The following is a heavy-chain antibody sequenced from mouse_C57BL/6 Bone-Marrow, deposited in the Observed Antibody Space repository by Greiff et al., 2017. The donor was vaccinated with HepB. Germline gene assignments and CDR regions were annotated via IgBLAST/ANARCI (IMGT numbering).Heavy chain of an antibody. CDR1: GYTFTDSN. CDR3: ARELYAMDY. CDR2: INPNNGGT. Sequence: VQLQQSGPELVKPGDSVKIPCKASGYTFTDSNMDWVKQSHGKSLEWIGDINPNNGGTIYNQKFTGKATLTVDKSSRSAYMELLSLTSEDTAVYYSARELYAMDYWGQGTSVTVSS. J-gene: IGHJ4*01. V-gene: IGHV1-18*01.